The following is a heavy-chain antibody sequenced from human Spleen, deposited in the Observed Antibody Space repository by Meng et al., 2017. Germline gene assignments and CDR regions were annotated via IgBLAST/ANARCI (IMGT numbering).Heavy chain of an antibody. V-gene: IGHV1-2*06. CDR1: GYTFAAYW. Sequence: VRLVQSGPEVKEPGASVKLSCKPSGYTFAAYWIHWLRQAPGQGLEWMGRIDPNNDHTQYAQNFQGRVTMTSDTSISTVYMELNGLRSDDTAVYYCARDEDISAAGKLFGDYWGQGTLVTVSS. CDR3: ARDEDISAAGKLFGDY. CDR2: IDPNNDHT. J-gene: IGHJ4*02. D-gene: IGHD6-13*01.